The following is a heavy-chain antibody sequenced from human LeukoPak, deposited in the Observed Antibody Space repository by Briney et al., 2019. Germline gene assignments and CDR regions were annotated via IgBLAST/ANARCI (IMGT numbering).Heavy chain of an antibody. D-gene: IGHD3-22*01. CDR2: IGLRSGST. Sequence: GGSLRLSCAASGFTFTNYAMTWVRQAPGKGLEWVSAIGLRSGSTYYADSVKGRFTISRDNSKNTVYLQTNSLRADDTAVYYCAKLGGYYDNSASRYFDYWGQGTLVTVSS. CDR3: AKLGGYYDNSASRYFDY. J-gene: IGHJ4*02. V-gene: IGHV3-23*01. CDR1: GFTFTNYA.